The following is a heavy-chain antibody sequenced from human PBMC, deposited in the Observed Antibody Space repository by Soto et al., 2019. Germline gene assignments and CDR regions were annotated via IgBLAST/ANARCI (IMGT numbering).Heavy chain of an antibody. CDR3: ARVRSGNCSSTSCRSYYFDY. Sequence: QPGGTLRLSCAASGFTFSSYDMHWVRQATGKGLEWVSAIGTAGDTYYPGSVKGRFTISRENAKNSLYLQMNSLRAGDTAVYYCARVRSGNCSSTSCRSYYFDYWGQGTLVTVSS. V-gene: IGHV3-13*01. J-gene: IGHJ4*02. D-gene: IGHD2-2*01. CDR2: IGTAGDT. CDR1: GFTFSSYD.